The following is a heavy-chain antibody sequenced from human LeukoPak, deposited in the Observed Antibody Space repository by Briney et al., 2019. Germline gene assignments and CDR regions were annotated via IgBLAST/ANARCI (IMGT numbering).Heavy chain of an antibody. J-gene: IGHJ5*02. Sequence: ASVKVSCKASGYSFTNYAINWVRQAPGQGLEWMGWISAYNGNTNYAQKLQGRVTMTTDTSTSTAYMELRSLRSDDTAVYYCARSGSSGWFDPWGQGTLVTVSS. CDR3: ARSGSSGWFDP. CDR2: ISAYNGNT. V-gene: IGHV1-18*01. D-gene: IGHD6-19*01. CDR1: GYSFTNYA.